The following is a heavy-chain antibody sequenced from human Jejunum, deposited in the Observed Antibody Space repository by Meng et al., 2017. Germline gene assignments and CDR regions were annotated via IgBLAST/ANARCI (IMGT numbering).Heavy chain of an antibody. J-gene: IGHJ5*02. CDR3: ARHPRVKSSGNYRFDL. V-gene: IGHV4-59*08. D-gene: IGHD1-1*01. Sequence: SEILSLTCDISGDSINNFYWSWIRQPPGKGLEWIAYFYNIGDTNSNPSLKSRVTISLDTSKNQFSLKLDSVSAADTAVYFCARHPRVKSSGNYRFDLWGQGTLVTVSS. CDR1: GDSINNFY. CDR2: FYNIGDT.